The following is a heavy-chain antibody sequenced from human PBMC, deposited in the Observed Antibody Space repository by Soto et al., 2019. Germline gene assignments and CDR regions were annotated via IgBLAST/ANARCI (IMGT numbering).Heavy chain of an antibody. CDR2: IYYSGST. V-gene: IGHV4-39*01. CDR1: GGSISSSSYY. D-gene: IGHD6-13*01. J-gene: IGHJ5*02. Sequence: SETLSLTCTVSGGSISSSSYYWGWIRQPPGKGLEWIGGIYYSGSTYYNPSLKSRVTISVDTSKNQFSLKLSSVTAADTAVYYCASQGYSSSPPRVDWFDPWGQGTLVTVSS. CDR3: ASQGYSSSPPRVDWFDP.